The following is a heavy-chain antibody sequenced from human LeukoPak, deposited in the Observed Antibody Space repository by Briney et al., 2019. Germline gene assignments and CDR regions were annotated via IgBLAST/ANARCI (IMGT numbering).Heavy chain of an antibody. Sequence: GGSLRLSCAASGFTFTSYSMNWVRQAPGKGLEWVSSISSSSSYIYYADSMKGRFTISRDNAKNSLYLQMNSLRAEDTAVYYCARDARRGVFDYWGQGTLVTVSS. V-gene: IGHV3-21*01. J-gene: IGHJ4*02. CDR2: ISSSSSYI. CDR3: ARDARRGVFDY. D-gene: IGHD3-16*01. CDR1: GFTFTSYS.